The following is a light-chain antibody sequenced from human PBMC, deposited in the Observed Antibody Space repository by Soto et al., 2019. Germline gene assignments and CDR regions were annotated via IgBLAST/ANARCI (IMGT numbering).Light chain of an antibody. CDR2: AAS. CDR1: QGISSY. Sequence: AIRMTQSPSSFSASTGDRVTITCRASQGISSYLAWYQQKPGKAPKLLIYAASTLQSGVPSRFSGSGSGTDFTLTISCLQSEDFATYYCQQYYSYPPTFGPGIKVDIK. CDR3: QQYYSYPPT. J-gene: IGKJ3*01. V-gene: IGKV1-8*01.